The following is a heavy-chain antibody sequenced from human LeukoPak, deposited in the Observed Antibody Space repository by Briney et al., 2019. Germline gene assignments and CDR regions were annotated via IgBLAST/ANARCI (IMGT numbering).Heavy chain of an antibody. Sequence: SETLSLTCIVSGYFITSGYYWGWIRQPPGKGLEWIGSIYHSGDTYYNPSLKSRVTISVDTSKNQFSLKLDSVTAADTAVYYCASHVRANNNWFDPWGQGTLVTVSS. V-gene: IGHV4-38-2*02. CDR3: ASHVRANNNWFDP. CDR1: GYFITSGYY. D-gene: IGHD3-10*02. J-gene: IGHJ5*02. CDR2: IYHSGDT.